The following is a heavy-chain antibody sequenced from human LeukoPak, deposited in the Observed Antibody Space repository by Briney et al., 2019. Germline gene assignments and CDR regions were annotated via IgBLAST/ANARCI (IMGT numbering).Heavy chain of an antibody. Sequence: SETLSLTCTVSGGSISSYYWSWIRQPAGKGLEWIGRIYTSGSTNYNPSLKSRVTMSVDTSKNQFSLKLSSVTAADTAVYYCARGPVPADNYYYYYMDVWGKGTTVTVSS. J-gene: IGHJ6*03. V-gene: IGHV4-4*07. D-gene: IGHD2-2*01. CDR1: GGSISSYY. CDR2: IYTSGST. CDR3: ARGPVPADNYYYYYMDV.